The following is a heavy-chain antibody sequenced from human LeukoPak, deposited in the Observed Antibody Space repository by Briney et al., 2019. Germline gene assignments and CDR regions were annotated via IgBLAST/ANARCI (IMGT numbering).Heavy chain of an antibody. CDR1: GGSISSGDYY. CDR3: ARGLADIVVVVAATPDDAFDI. Sequence: SQTLSLTCTVSGGSISSGDYYWSWIRQPPGKGLEWIGYIYYSGSTYYNPSLKSRVTISVDTSKNQFSLKLSSVTAADTAVYYCARGLADIVVVVAATPDDAFDIWGQGTMVTVSS. D-gene: IGHD2-15*01. V-gene: IGHV4-30-4*01. J-gene: IGHJ3*02. CDR2: IYYSGST.